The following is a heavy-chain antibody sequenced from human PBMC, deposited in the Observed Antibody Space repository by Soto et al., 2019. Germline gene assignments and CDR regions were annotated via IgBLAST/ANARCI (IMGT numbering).Heavy chain of an antibody. V-gene: IGHV3-7*01. D-gene: IGHD3-3*02. J-gene: IGHJ4*02. Sequence: PGGSLRLSCAASGFTFSSYWMSWVRQAPGKGLEWVANIKQDGSEKNYVDSVKGRFTISIDNAKNSLYLQMNSLRDEDTAVYFCARDHLWAFDYWGQGVLVTVSS. CDR2: IKQDGSEK. CDR3: ARDHLWAFDY. CDR1: GFTFSSYW.